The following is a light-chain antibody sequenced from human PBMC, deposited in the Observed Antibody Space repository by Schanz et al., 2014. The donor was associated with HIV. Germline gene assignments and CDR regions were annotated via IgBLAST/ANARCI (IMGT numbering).Light chain of an antibody. CDR3: QQYDSSSRVT. Sequence: EIVLTQSPATLSLSPGTRATLSCRASQSVSSYLTWYQQKPGQAPRLLIYGASSRATGIPDRFSGSGSGTDFTLTISRLEPEDFVVYYCQQYDSSSRVTFGQGTKLDIK. J-gene: IGKJ2*01. CDR1: QSVSSY. V-gene: IGKV3-20*01. CDR2: GAS.